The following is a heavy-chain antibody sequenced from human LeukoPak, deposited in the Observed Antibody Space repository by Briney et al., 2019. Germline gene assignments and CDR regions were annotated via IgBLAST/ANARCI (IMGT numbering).Heavy chain of an antibody. Sequence: LETLSLTCAVYGGSFSGYYWSWIRQPPGKGLEWIGEINHSGSTNYNPSLKSRVTISVDTSKNQFSLKLSSVTAADTAVYYCARGGIAAAGFAPREYYFDYWGQGTLVTVSS. D-gene: IGHD6-13*01. CDR1: GGSFSGYY. J-gene: IGHJ4*02. CDR2: INHSGST. V-gene: IGHV4-34*01. CDR3: ARGGIAAAGFAPREYYFDY.